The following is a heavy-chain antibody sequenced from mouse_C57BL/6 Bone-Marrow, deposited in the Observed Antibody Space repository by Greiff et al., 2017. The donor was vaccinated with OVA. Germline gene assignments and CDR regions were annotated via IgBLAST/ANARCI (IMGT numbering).Heavy chain of an antibody. V-gene: IGHV1-47*01. Sequence: VKLQESGAELVKPGASVKMSCKASGYTFTTYPIEWMKQNHGKSLEWIGNFHPYNDDTKYNEKFKGKATLTVEKSSSTVYLELSRLTSDDSAVYYCARPLYYGSSSFAYWGQGTLVTVSA. CDR1: GYTFTTYP. CDR2: FHPYNDDT. J-gene: IGHJ3*01. D-gene: IGHD1-1*01. CDR3: ARPLYYGSSSFAY.